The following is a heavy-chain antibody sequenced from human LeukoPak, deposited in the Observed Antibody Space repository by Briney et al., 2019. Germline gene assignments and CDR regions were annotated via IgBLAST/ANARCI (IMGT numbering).Heavy chain of an antibody. CDR2: IIPIFGTA. CDR1: GGTFSSYA. V-gene: IGHV1-69*13. CDR3: TREYSSSSESFDP. Sequence: SVKVSCKASGGTFSSYAISWVRQAPGQGLEWMGGIIPIFGTANYAQKFQGRVTITADESTSTAYMELSSLRSEDTAVYYCTREYSSSSESFDPWGQGTLVTVSS. J-gene: IGHJ5*02. D-gene: IGHD6-6*01.